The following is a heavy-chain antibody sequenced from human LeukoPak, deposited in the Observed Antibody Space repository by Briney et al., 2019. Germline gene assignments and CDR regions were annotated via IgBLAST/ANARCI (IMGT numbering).Heavy chain of an antibody. J-gene: IGHJ4*02. CDR2: IYPGDSDT. CDR3: AKIHSSSSYGNFDY. D-gene: IGHD6-13*01. Sequence: GESLKISWKGSGYSFTNYWIGWVRQMPGKGLEWMGIIYPGDSDTRYSPSFQGQVTISADKSISTAYLQWSSLKASDTAMYYCAKIHSSSSYGNFDYWGQGTLVTVSS. V-gene: IGHV5-51*01. CDR1: GYSFTNYW.